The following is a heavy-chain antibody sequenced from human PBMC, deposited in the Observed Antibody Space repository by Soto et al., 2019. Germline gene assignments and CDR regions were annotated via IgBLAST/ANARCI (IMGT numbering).Heavy chain of an antibody. CDR2: ISGSGGST. D-gene: IGHD5-12*01. Sequence: HPGGSLRLSCAASGFTFSSYAMSWVRQDPGKGLEWVSAISGSGGSTYYADSVKGRFTISRDNSKNTLYLQMNSLRAEDTAVYYCAKGGKWLRPLTTTLYYGMDVWGQGTTVTVSS. CDR1: GFTFSSYA. CDR3: AKGGKWLRPLTTTLYYGMDV. V-gene: IGHV3-23*01. J-gene: IGHJ6*02.